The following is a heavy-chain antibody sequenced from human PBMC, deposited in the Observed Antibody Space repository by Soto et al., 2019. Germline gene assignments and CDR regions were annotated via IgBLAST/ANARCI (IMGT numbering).Heavy chain of an antibody. CDR3: AREHGCTSCWTWFDP. CDR2: IYHSGST. D-gene: IGHD2-2*01. Sequence: SETLSLTCAVSGGSISSGGYSWSWIRRPPGKGLEWIGYIYHSGSTYYNPSLKSRVTISVDRSKNQFSLKLSSVTAADTAVYYCAREHGCTSCWTWFDPWGQGTLVTVPQ. V-gene: IGHV4-30-2*01. J-gene: IGHJ5*02. CDR1: GGSISSGGYS.